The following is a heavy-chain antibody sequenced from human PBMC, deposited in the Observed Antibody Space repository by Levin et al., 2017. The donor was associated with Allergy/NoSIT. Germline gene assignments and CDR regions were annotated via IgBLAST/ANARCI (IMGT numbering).Heavy chain of an antibody. J-gene: IGHJ3*02. Sequence: PGGSLRLSCAASGFTFDDYGMSWVRQAPGKGLEWVSGINWNGGSTDYADSVKGRFTISRDNAKNSLYLQMNSLRAEDTALYYCARDGYYNILTGSDAFDIWGQGTMVTVSS. CDR3: ARDGYYNILTGSDAFDI. CDR2: INWNGGST. D-gene: IGHD3-9*01. CDR1: GFTFDDYG. V-gene: IGHV3-20*04.